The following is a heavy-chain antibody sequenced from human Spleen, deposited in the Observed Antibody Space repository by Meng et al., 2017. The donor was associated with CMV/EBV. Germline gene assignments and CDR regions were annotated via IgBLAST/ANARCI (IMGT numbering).Heavy chain of an antibody. Sequence: GYYWTWIRQPPGKGLEWIGEINHSGSINYNPSLKSRVTISVDTSKNQFSLKLTSVTAADTAVYYCARGSRGYPRPDPRQSANWFDPWGQGTLVTVSS. J-gene: IGHJ5*02. V-gene: IGHV4-34*01. CDR2: INHSGSI. CDR3: ARGSRGYPRPDPRQSANWFDP. D-gene: IGHD6-13*01. CDR1: GYY.